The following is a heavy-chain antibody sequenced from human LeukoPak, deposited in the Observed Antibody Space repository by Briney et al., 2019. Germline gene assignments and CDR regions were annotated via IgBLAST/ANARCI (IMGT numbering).Heavy chain of an antibody. Sequence: PGGSLRLSCEASGFTVSSNYMTWVRQAPGKGLEWVSGISWNSGSIGYADSVEGRFTISRDNAKNSLYLQMNSLRAEDMALYYCAKVGAVRPGWYYFDYWGQGTLVTVSS. D-gene: IGHD6-6*01. V-gene: IGHV3-9*03. CDR1: GFTVSSNY. CDR2: ISWNSGSI. CDR3: AKVGAVRPGWYYFDY. J-gene: IGHJ4*02.